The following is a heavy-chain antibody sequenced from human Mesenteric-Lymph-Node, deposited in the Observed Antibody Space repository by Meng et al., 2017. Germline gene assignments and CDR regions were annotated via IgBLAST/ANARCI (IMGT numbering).Heavy chain of an antibody. CDR3: ARVSTAVYQLLWTYWYFDL. D-gene: IGHD2-2*01. V-gene: IGHV4-34*01. CDR2: INHSGST. J-gene: IGHJ2*01. Sequence: VQLMQGGAGLLKPSEPLSLTCAVYGGSFSGYYWSWIRQPPGKGLEWIGEINHSGSTNYNPSLKSRVTISVDTSKNQFSLKLSSVTAADTAVYYCARVSTAVYQLLWTYWYFDLWGRGTLVTVSS. CDR1: GGSFSGYY.